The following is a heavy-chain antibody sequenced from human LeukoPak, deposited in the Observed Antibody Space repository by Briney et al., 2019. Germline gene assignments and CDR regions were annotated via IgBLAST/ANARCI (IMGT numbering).Heavy chain of an antibody. D-gene: IGHD1-26*01. Sequence: SEILSLTCGVSGYSISSGYYWGWIRQPPGKGLEWIGSVYHSGSTYYNPSLKSRVTMSVDTSKNQFSLKLSSVTAADTAVYYCARDRQELFDYWGQGTLVTVSS. CDR1: GYSISSGYY. CDR2: VYHSGST. V-gene: IGHV4-38-2*02. CDR3: ARDRQELFDY. J-gene: IGHJ4*02.